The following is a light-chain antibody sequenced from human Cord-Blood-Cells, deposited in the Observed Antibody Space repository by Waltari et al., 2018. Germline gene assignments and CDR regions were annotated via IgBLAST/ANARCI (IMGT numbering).Light chain of an antibody. CDR1: SSDVGGYNS. CDR3: CSYAGSYVV. CDR2: DVS. V-gene: IGLV2-11*01. Sequence: QSALTQPRPVSGSPGQSVTISCTGTSSDVGGYNSVFWYQQHPGKAPKLMIYDVSKRPSGVPDRFSGSKSGNTASLTISGLQAEDEADYYCCSYAGSYVVFGGGTKLTVL. J-gene: IGLJ2*01.